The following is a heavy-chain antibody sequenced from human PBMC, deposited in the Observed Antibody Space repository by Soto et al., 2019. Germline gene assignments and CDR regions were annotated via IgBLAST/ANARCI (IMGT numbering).Heavy chain of an antibody. CDR2: IYYSGST. Sequence: SETLSLTCTVSGGSISSSSYYWGWIRQPPGKGLEWIGSIYYSGSTYYNPSLKSRVTISVDTSKNQFSLKLSSVTAADTAVYYCARHSIVLVPVVVSRYPAATGMDALGQGTALTISS. V-gene: IGHV4-39*01. CDR1: GGSISSSSYY. CDR3: ARHSIVLVPVVVSRYPAATGMDA. J-gene: IGHJ6*02. D-gene: IGHD2-2*01.